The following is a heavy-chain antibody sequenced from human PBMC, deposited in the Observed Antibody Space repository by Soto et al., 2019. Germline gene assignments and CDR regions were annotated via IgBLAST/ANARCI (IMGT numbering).Heavy chain of an antibody. D-gene: IGHD6-19*01. CDR1: GGSFSGYY. V-gene: IGHV4-34*01. CDR2: INHSGST. CDR3: ARIPAVAGPFDY. J-gene: IGHJ4*02. Sequence: PSETLSLTCAVYGGSFSGYYWSWIRQPPGKGLEWIGEINHSGSTNYNPSLKSRVTISVDTSKNQFSLKLSSVTAADTAVYYCARIPAVAGPFDYWGQGTLVTVSS.